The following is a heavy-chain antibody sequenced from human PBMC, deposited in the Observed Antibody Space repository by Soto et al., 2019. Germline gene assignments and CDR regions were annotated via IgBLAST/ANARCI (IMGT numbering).Heavy chain of an antibody. Sequence: QVQLVQSGAEVKKPGASVKVSCKASGYTFTSYGISWVRQAPGQGLEWMGWISAYNGNTNYAQKLQGRVTMTTDTSTVTAYMELRSLRYDDSPVYYCARDLGVTMVRGPIDYWGQGTLVTVSS. CDR2: ISAYNGNT. J-gene: IGHJ4*02. D-gene: IGHD3-10*01. V-gene: IGHV1-18*01. CDR3: ARDLGVTMVRGPIDY. CDR1: GYTFTSYG.